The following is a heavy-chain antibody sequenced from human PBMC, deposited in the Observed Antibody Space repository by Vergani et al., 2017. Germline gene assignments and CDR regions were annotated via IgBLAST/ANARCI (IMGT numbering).Heavy chain of an antibody. D-gene: IGHD2-21*01. Sequence: EVQLVESGGGIVKPGGSLRLSCVASGFSFRNDWMNWVRRTPGKGLEWVGRIKSTVDCGTSDYAAAVKGRFTISRDDSKNTLFLQMNSLKTEDIGVYYCTPDPRYCCDGSCYWLRDHHFYRMDVWGQGTMVTVSS. CDR2: IKSTVDCGTS. V-gene: IGHV3-15*07. CDR1: GFSFRNDW. CDR3: TPDPRYCCDGSCYWLRDHHFYRMDV. J-gene: IGHJ6*02.